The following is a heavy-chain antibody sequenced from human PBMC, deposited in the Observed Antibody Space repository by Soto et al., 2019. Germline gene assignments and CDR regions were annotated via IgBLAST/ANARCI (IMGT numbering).Heavy chain of an antibody. CDR1: GFTFSNAW. CDR2: IKSKTDGGTT. V-gene: IGHV3-15*07. D-gene: IGHD3-16*02. J-gene: IGHJ6*02. CDR3: TRDMITFGGVIVIYEWYYYCGMDV. Sequence: EVQLVESGGGLVKPGGSLRLSCAASGFTFSNAWMNWVRQAPGKGLEWVGRIKSKTDGGTTDYAAPVKGRFTISRDEAKHTLYLQMNRLKTEDTAVYYCTRDMITFGGVIVIYEWYYYCGMDVWGQGTTVTVSS.